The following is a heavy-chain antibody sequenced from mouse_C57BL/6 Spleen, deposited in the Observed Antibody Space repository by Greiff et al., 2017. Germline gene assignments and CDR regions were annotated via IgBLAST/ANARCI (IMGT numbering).Heavy chain of an antibody. D-gene: IGHD2-3*01. V-gene: IGHV5-6*01. Sequence: EVQLVQSGGDLVKPGGSLKLSCAASGYTFSSYGMSWVRQTPDKGLEWVATISSGGSYTYYPDSVKGRFTFSRDNAKNTLYLQMSSLKSEDTAIYSCARQSYDGYYVDCWGHGPTLAVS. CDR2: ISSGGSYT. CDR1: GYTFSSYG. CDR3: ARQSYDGYYVDC. J-gene: IGHJ2*01.